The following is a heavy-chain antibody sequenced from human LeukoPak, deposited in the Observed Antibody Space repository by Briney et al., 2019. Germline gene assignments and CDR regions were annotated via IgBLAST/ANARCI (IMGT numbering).Heavy chain of an antibody. CDR2: INPDSGGT. Sequence: ASVKVPCKASGYTFTGYYMHWVRQAPGQGLEWLAWINPDSGGTKYAQKFQGRVTMTRDTSISTVYMELSRLRSDDTAVYYCARDTMVRGETGNFDYWGQGTLVTVSS. J-gene: IGHJ4*02. CDR3: ARDTMVRGETGNFDY. V-gene: IGHV1-2*02. D-gene: IGHD3-10*01. CDR1: GYTFTGYY.